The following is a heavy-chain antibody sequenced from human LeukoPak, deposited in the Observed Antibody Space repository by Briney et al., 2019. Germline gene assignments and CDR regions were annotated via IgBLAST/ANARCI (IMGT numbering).Heavy chain of an antibody. CDR1: GYIFTAYY. D-gene: IGHD6-6*01. CDR3: ARHDSMKEYSSSSGLDV. V-gene: IGHV1-46*01. CDR2: INPSGGST. Sequence: ASVKVSCKASGYIFTAYYMHWVRQAPGQGLEWMGIINPSGGSTSYAQKFQGRVTMTRDTSTSTVYMELSSLRSEDTAVYYCARHDSMKEYSSSSGLDVWGKGTTVTVSS. J-gene: IGHJ6*04.